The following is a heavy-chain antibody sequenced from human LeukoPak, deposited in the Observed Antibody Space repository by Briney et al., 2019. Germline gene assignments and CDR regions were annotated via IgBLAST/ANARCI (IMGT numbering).Heavy chain of an antibody. D-gene: IGHD5-12*01. V-gene: IGHV3-23*01. CDR2: ISGNAGTT. CDR1: GFTFNSFA. Sequence: PGGSLRLSCAASGFTFNSFAMSWVRQAPGKGLEWISAISGNAGTTYYADSVKGRFTISRDNSKNTLYLQMSSLRADDTAIYYCTKEVRVASRWGQGTLVTVSS. J-gene: IGHJ4*02. CDR3: TKEVRVASR.